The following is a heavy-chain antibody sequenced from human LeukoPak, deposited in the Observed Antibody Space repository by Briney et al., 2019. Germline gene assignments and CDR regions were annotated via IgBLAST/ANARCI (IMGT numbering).Heavy chain of an antibody. CDR1: GFTFSTYS. J-gene: IGHJ4*02. Sequence: QSGGSLRLSCAASGFTFSTYSMNWVRQAPGKGLEWVSYISSNGSTKYYADSVKGRFTISRDNAKNSLYLQLNSLRAEDTAVYYCARVHLQGSGTSFDYWGQGTLVTVSS. V-gene: IGHV3-48*01. D-gene: IGHD3-10*01. CDR3: ARVHLQGSGTSFDY. CDR2: ISSNGSTK.